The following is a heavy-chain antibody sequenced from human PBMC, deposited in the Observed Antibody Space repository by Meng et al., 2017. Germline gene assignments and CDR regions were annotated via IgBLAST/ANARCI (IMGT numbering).Heavy chain of an antibody. D-gene: IGHD2-2*01. V-gene: IGHV3-30*01. CDR1: GFTFGSYA. CDR2: ISYDGSNK. J-gene: IGHJ4*02. CDR3: ARDMEPGYCSSTSCSAFDY. Sequence: GESLKISCAASGFTFGSYAMSWVRQAPGKGLEWVAVISYDGSNKYYADSVKGRFTISRDNSKNTLYLQMNSLRAEDTAVYYCARDMEPGYCSSTSCSAFDYWGQGTLVTVSS.